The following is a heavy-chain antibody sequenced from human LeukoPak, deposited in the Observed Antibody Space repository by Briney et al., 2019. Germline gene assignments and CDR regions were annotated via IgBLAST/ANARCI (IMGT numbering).Heavy chain of an antibody. CDR2: FDPEDGET. CDR1: GYTLTELS. Sequence: ASVKVSCTVSGYTLTELSMHWVRQAPGTGLEWMGGFDPEDGETIYAQKFQGRVTMTEDTSTDTAYMELSSLRSEDTVVYYCATDRSGSYGKDFDYWGQGTLVTVSS. CDR3: ATDRSGSYGKDFDY. V-gene: IGHV1-24*01. J-gene: IGHJ4*02. D-gene: IGHD3-10*01.